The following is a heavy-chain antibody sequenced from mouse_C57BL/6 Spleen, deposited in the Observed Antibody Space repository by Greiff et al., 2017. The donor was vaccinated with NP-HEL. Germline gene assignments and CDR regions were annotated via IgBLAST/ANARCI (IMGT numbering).Heavy chain of an antibody. Sequence: VQLQQPGAELVKPGASVKMSCKASGYTFTSYWITWVKQRPGQGLEWIGDIYPGSGSTNYNEKFKSKATLTVDTSSSTAYMQLSSLTSEDSAVYYCARALYYGSSHFAYWGQGTLVTVSA. CDR3: ARALYYGSSHFAY. J-gene: IGHJ3*01. D-gene: IGHD1-1*01. V-gene: IGHV1-55*01. CDR2: IYPGSGST. CDR1: GYTFTSYW.